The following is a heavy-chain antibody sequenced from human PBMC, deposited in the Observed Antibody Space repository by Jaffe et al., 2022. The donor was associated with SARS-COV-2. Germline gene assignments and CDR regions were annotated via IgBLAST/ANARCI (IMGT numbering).Heavy chain of an antibody. V-gene: IGHV3-30*18. CDR2: ISYDGSNK. Sequence: QVQLVESGGGVVQPGRSLRLSCAASGFTFSSYGMHWVRQAPGKGLEWVAVISYDGSNKYYADSVKGRFTISRDNSKNTLYLQMNSLRAEDTAVYYCAKEIKDIVVVVAATPRIDGFDYWGQGTLVTVSS. D-gene: IGHD2-15*01. CDR1: GFTFSSYG. J-gene: IGHJ4*02. CDR3: AKEIKDIVVVVAATPRIDGFDY.